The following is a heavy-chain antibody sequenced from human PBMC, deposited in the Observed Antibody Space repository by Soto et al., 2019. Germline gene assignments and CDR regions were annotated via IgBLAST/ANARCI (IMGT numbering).Heavy chain of an antibody. J-gene: IGHJ4*02. CDR3: ARPRYSSSSEFDY. CDR2: IYYSGST. V-gene: IGHV4-30-4*01. D-gene: IGHD6-6*01. Sequence: ASETLSLTCTVSGGSISSGDYYWSWIRQPPGKGLEWIGYIYYSGSTYYNPSLKSRVTISVDTSKNQFSLKLSSVTAADTAVYYCARPRYSSSSEFDYWGQGTLVTVSS. CDR1: GGSISSGDYY.